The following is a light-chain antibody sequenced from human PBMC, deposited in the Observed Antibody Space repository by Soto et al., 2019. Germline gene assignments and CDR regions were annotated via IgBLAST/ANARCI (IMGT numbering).Light chain of an antibody. J-gene: IGLJ3*02. Sequence: SYELTQSPSVSVSPGQTARITWSGDALPKKYAYWYQQKPGQTPVLVIYKDTQRPSGIPERISGSTSGTTVTLTISGVQAEDEADYYCQSADSSNIWVFGGGTKLTDL. CDR2: KDT. CDR3: QSADSSNIWV. CDR1: ALPKKY. V-gene: IGLV3-25*02.